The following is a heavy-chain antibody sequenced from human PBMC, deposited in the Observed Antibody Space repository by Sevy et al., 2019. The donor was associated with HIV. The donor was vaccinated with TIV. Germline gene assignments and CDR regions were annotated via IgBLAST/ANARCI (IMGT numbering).Heavy chain of an antibody. CDR1: GFTFGDYA. CDR2: IKSKAQGGTI. J-gene: IGHJ4*02. CDR3: TRGSGSQSIFDY. V-gene: IGHV3-49*04. Sequence: GGSLRLSCTTSGFTFGDYAMNWVRQAPGKGLEWVAFIKSKAQGGTIAHAASVKGRFTISSDESKSIDYLEMNNLKIEYSAVYNCTRGSGSQSIFDYWGQGTLVTVSS. D-gene: IGHD3-3*01.